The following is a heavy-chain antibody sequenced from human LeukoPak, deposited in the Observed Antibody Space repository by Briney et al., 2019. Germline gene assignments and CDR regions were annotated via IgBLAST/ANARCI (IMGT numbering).Heavy chain of an antibody. CDR1: GGSFNTYN. CDR3: ARGGDRSFDY. D-gene: IGHD3-10*01. CDR2: INPSGRT. Sequence: SETLSLTCGVHGGSFNTYNRTWIRQSAGKGLEWIGEINPSGRTAYNPSLKSRVTISVDTSKNHVSLRLESVTAADTAVYYCARGGDRSFDYWGQGTLVTVSS. V-gene: IGHV4-34*01. J-gene: IGHJ4*02.